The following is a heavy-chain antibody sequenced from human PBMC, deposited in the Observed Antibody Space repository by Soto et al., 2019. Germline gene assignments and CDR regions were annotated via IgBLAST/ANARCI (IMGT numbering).Heavy chain of an antibody. V-gene: IGHV1-3*01. CDR1: GYTFTSYA. CDR2: INAGNGNT. J-gene: IGHJ5*02. Sequence: ASVKVSCKASGYTFTSYAMHWVRQAPGQRLEWMGWINAGNGNTKYSQKFQGRVTITRDTSASTAYMELSSLRSEDTAVYYCARGRAITYYYGSGSYYILSWFDPWGQGTLVTVS. D-gene: IGHD3-10*01. CDR3: ARGRAITYYYGSGSYYILSWFDP.